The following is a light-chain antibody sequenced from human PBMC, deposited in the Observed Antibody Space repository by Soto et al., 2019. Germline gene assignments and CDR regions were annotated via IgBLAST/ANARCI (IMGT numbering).Light chain of an antibody. V-gene: IGKV4-1*01. CDR1: QSLLYTPNNNNY. J-gene: IGKJ2*01. Sequence: DIVMTQSPDSLAVSLCERATINCKSSQSLLYTPNNNNYLAWFQQKPGQPPKLLIYWASTRESGSPDRFSGSGSGTDFTLTISSLQTEDVALYYCHQYAHTPFTFGRWTKLEIK. CDR2: WAS. CDR3: HQYAHTPFT.